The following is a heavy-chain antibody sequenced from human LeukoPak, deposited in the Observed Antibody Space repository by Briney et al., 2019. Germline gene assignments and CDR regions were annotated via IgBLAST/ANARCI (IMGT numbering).Heavy chain of an antibody. CDR2: ISGSGGGT. CDR1: GFTFSSYA. Sequence: GRSLRLSCAASGFTFSSYAMRWVRQPPGKGLEWVSTISGSGGGTYYADSVKGRFTISRDNSKNTLYLQMNSLRAEDTAVYYCAKALRSSGWYPFDPWGQGTLVTVSS. J-gene: IGHJ5*02. D-gene: IGHD6-19*01. CDR3: AKALRSSGWYPFDP. V-gene: IGHV3-23*01.